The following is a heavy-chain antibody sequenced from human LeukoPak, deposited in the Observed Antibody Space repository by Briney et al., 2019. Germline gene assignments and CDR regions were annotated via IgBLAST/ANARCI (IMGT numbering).Heavy chain of an antibody. CDR2: INPNSGGT. Sequence: ASVKVSCKASGYTFTGYYMHWVRQAPGQGLEWMGWINPNSGGTNYAQKFQGRVTMTRDTSISTAYMELSSLRPEDTAVYYCARGRIAVAGRPTRKLQQHYYMDVWGKGTTVTISS. J-gene: IGHJ6*03. CDR3: ARGRIAVAGRPTRKLQQHYYMDV. D-gene: IGHD6-19*01. CDR1: GYTFTGYY. V-gene: IGHV1-2*02.